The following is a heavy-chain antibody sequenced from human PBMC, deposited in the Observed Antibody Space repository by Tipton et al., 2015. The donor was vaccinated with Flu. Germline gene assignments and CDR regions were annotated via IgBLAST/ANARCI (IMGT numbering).Heavy chain of an antibody. CDR1: GFTLSNYW. V-gene: IGHV3-7*04. Sequence: QLVQSGGGLVQPGGSLRLSCIASGFTLSNYWMHWVRQAPGKGLEWVANIKQDGSEKYYVDSVRGRFTISRDNAKSSLYLQMNNLRAEDTAVYYCARAQFEEWGQGTLVTVSS. CDR3: ARAQFEE. J-gene: IGHJ4*02. CDR2: IKQDGSEK. D-gene: IGHD3-16*01.